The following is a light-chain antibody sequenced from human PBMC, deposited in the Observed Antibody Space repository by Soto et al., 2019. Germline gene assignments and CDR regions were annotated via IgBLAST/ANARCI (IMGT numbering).Light chain of an antibody. CDR3: QQYYSTAFT. Sequence: DIVMTQSPDSLAVALGERATINCKSSQSVLYSPNNKNYLAWYQKKPGQPPKLLIYWASTRESGVPDRFSGSGSGTEFTLTISSLQAEDVAVYYCQQYYSTAFTFGPGTKVDIK. CDR1: QSVLYSPNNKNY. J-gene: IGKJ3*01. CDR2: WAS. V-gene: IGKV4-1*01.